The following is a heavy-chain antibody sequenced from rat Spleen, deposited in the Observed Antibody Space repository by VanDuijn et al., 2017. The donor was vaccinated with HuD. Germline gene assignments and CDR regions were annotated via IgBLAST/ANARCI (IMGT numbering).Heavy chain of an antibody. CDR1: GFTFNNYW. CDR2: ITSAGDTT. Sequence: EVQLVESGGGLVQPGRSLKLACIASGFTFNNYWMTWIRQAPGKGLEWVASITSAGDTTYYPDSVKGRFIISRDNAKSTLYLQMDSLRSEDTATYYCARQDYGGYWFAYWGQGTLVTVSS. CDR3: ARQDYGGYWFAY. V-gene: IGHV5-31*01. D-gene: IGHD1-11*01. J-gene: IGHJ3*01.